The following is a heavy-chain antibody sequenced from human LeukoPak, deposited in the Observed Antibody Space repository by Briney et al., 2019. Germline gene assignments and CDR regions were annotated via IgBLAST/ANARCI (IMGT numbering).Heavy chain of an antibody. CDR3: ARATRY. J-gene: IGHJ4*02. CDR2: IYSGGST. Sequence: GGSPRLSCEASGFTFNTYSMNWARQAPGKGLEWVSVIYSGGSTYYADSVKGRFTISRDNSKNTLYLQMNSLRAEDTAVYYCARATRYWGQGTLVTVSS. CDR1: GFTFNTYS. V-gene: IGHV3-66*01.